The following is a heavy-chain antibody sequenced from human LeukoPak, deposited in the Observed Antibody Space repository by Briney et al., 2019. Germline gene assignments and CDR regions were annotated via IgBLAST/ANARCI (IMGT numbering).Heavy chain of an antibody. Sequence: ASVKVSCKASGGTFSSYAISWVRQAPGQGLEWMGGIIPIFGTANYAQKFQGRVTITTDESTSTAYMELSSLRSEDTAVYYCARVRVAVATNWFDPWGQGTLVTVSS. D-gene: IGHD6-19*01. CDR1: GGTFSSYA. CDR3: ARVRVAVATNWFDP. CDR2: IIPIFGTA. V-gene: IGHV1-69*05. J-gene: IGHJ5*02.